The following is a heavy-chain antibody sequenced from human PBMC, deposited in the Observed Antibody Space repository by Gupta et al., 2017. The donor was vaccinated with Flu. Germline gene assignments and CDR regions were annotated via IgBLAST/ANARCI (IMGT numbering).Heavy chain of an antibody. CDR1: GYPFTDLS. J-gene: IGHJ4*02. CDR3: ATHRPRYYDSNAYFYTCDS. V-gene: IGHV1-24*01. D-gene: IGHD3-22*01. Sequence: QVQMVQSGAEVKKPGASVKVSCKVSGYPFTDLSIHWVRQAPGKGLEWLGGFDPEDGETVYAQNFRGRVIMTEDTSTDTAYMELRSLTSDDTAVYYCATHRPRYYDSNAYFYTCDSWGQGTLLTVSS. CDR2: FDPEDGET.